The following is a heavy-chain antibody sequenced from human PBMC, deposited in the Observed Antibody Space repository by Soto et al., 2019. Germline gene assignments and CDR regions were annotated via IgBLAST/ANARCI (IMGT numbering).Heavy chain of an antibody. V-gene: IGHV3-23*01. CDR3: AKIGGSGAGAGTGAFDI. D-gene: IGHD6-19*01. J-gene: IGHJ3*02. Sequence: GGSLRLSCAASGFTFSSYAMSWVRQAPGKGLEWVSAISGSGGSTYYADSVKGRFTISRDNAKNTLYLQMNSLRAEDTAVYYGAKIGGSGAGAGTGAFDIWGQGTMVTVSS. CDR2: ISGSGGST. CDR1: GFTFSSYA.